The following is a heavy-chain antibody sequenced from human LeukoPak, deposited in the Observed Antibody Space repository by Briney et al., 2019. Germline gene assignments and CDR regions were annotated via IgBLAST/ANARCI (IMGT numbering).Heavy chain of an antibody. D-gene: IGHD3-10*01. Sequence: GGSLRLSCAASGFTVRYSIKWVRQAPGKGLEWVSSINSNSNYIYYADSVKGRFTISRDNAKDSLYLQMNSLRAEDTAVYYCAREKFADGYFQHWGQGTLVTVSS. J-gene: IGHJ1*01. V-gene: IGHV3-21*01. CDR1: GFTVRYS. CDR3: AREKFADGYFQH. CDR2: INSNSNYI.